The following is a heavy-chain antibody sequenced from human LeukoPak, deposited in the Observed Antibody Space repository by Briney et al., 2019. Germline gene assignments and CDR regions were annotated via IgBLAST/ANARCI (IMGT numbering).Heavy chain of an antibody. CDR1: GGSISSYY. V-gene: IGHV4-4*09. J-gene: IGHJ6*03. CDR2: IYTSGST. Sequence: PSETLSLTRTVSGGSISSYYWSWVRQPPGKGLEWIGYIYTSGSTNYNPSLKSRVTISVDTSKNQFSLKLSSVTAADTAEYYCARQSPSSGWLRSYYDYMDVWGKGTTVTVSS. CDR3: ARQSPSSGWLRSYYDYMDV. D-gene: IGHD6-19*01.